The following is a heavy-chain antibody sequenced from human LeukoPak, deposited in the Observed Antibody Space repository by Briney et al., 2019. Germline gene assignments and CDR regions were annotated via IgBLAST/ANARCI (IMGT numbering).Heavy chain of an antibody. CDR1: GGSITTTGYY. J-gene: IGHJ5*02. CDR3: ARLTGYCSVYNCPGRGS. Sequence: SETLSLTWSVSGGSITTTGYYWGWIRQSPGKGLEWIGNIQNSVTNFYNPSLRSRVTMYVDTSKNEVSLNLYSVTAADTAVYYCARLTGYCSVYNCPGRGSWGQGTLVTVSS. V-gene: IGHV4-39*01. D-gene: IGHD2-15*01. CDR2: IQNSVTN.